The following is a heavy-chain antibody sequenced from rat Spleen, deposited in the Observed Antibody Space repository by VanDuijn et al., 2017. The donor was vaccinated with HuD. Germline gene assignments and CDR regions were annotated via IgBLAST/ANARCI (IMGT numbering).Heavy chain of an antibody. V-gene: IGHV5-7*01. CDR2: ISYDGSST. J-gene: IGHJ2*01. Sequence: EVQLVESGGGLVQPGRSLRLSCAASGFTFSDYDMAWVRQAPNKGLEWVATISYDGSSTYYRDSVKGRFTISRDNAKSTLYLQMDSLRSEDTATYYCATAGSRISRFAYWGQGVMVTVSS. CDR1: GFTFSDYD. D-gene: IGHD2-7*01. CDR3: ATAGSRISRFAY.